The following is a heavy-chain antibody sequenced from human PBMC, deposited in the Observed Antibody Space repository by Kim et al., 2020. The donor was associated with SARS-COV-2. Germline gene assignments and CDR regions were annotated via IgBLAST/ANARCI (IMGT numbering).Heavy chain of an antibody. CDR2: ISAYNGNT. V-gene: IGHV1-18*01. J-gene: IGHJ5*02. D-gene: IGHD3-22*01. Sequence: ASVKVSCKASGYTFTSYGISWVRQAPGQGLEWMGWISAYNGNTNYAQKLQGRVTMTTDTSTSTAYMELRSLRSDDTAVYYCAREMEQDYYDSSGYYSSRNWFDPWGQGTLVTVSS. CDR1: GYTFTSYG. CDR3: AREMEQDYYDSSGYYSSRNWFDP.